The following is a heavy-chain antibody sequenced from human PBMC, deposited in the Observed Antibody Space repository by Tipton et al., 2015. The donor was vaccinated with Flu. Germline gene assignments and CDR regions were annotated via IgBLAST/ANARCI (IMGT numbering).Heavy chain of an antibody. CDR3: ARDKKQLVWYFDY. Sequence: SGFTFSSYGMHWVRQAPGKGLEWVAVIWYDGSNKYYADSVKGRFTISRDNSKNTLYLQMNSLRAEDTAVYYCARDKKQLVWYFDYWGQGTLVTVSS. V-gene: IGHV3-33*01. D-gene: IGHD6-13*01. CDR1: GFTFSSYG. J-gene: IGHJ4*02. CDR2: IWYDGSNK.